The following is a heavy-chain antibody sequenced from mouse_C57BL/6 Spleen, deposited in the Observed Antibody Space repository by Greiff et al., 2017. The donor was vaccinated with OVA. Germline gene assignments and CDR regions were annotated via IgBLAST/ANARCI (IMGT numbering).Heavy chain of an antibody. D-gene: IGHD1-3*01. CDR3: ARPRTNSPYCYAMDY. Sequence: EVKVVESGGGLVKPGGSLKLSCAASGFTFSDYGMHWVRQAPEKGLEWVAYISSGSSNTHYADTVKGRFTIARDNAKNTLFLQMTSLTSEDTAMYYCARPRTNSPYCYAMDYWGQGTSVTVSS. CDR2: ISSGSSNT. V-gene: IGHV5-17*01. J-gene: IGHJ4*01. CDR1: GFTFSDYG.